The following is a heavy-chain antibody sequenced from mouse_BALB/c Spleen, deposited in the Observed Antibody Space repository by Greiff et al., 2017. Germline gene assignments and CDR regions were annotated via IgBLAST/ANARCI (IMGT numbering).Heavy chain of an antibody. J-gene: IGHJ3*01. CDR1: GFTFSDYG. D-gene: IGHD2-2*01. V-gene: IGHV5-15*02. CDR3: ARDEGLRRQAWFAY. Sequence: EVQVVESGGGLVQPGGSRKLSCAASGFTFSDYGMAWVRQAPGKGPEWVAFISNLAYSIYYADTVTGRFTISRENAKNTLYLEMSSLRSEDTAMYYCARDEGLRRQAWFAYWGQGTLVTVSA. CDR2: ISNLAYSI.